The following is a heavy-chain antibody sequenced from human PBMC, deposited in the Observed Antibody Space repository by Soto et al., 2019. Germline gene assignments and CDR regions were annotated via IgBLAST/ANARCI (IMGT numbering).Heavy chain of an antibody. CDR3: ARGYLSSDC. Sequence: PEGSLRRSCAASGFNFNIIGMHWVRQAPGKGLEWVAVISSDGSHNYYGGSGEGRFTVSRDNSMNTLYLQMNSLRAEDTAVYFCARGYLSSDCWGQGTLVTVSS. V-gene: IGHV3-30*03. D-gene: IGHD6-6*01. CDR2: ISSDGSHN. CDR1: GFNFNIIG. J-gene: IGHJ4*02.